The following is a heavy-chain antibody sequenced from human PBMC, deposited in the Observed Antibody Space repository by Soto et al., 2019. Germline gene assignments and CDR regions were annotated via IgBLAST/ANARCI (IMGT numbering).Heavy chain of an antibody. CDR1: GGSISSYY. D-gene: IGHD1-20*01. V-gene: IGHV4-59*01. CDR3: ARLLRAIGYNYYYYYMDV. Sequence: SETLSLTCTVSGGSISSYYWSWIRQPPGKGLEWIGYIYYSGSTNYNPSLKSRVTISVDTSKNQFSLKLSSVTAADTAVYYWARLLRAIGYNYYYYYMDVWGKGTTVTVSS. J-gene: IGHJ6*03. CDR2: IYYSGST.